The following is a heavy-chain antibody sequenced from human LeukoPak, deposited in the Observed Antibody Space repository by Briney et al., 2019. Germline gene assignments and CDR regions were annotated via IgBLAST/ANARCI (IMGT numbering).Heavy chain of an antibody. D-gene: IGHD3-10*01. V-gene: IGHV3-33*01. CDR1: GFTFSSYG. CDR2: IWYDGNNK. Sequence: GRSLRLPCAASGFTFSSYGMHWVRQAPGKGLEWVAIIWYDGNNKYYADSLKGRFTISRDNSKNTLYLQINSLRAEDTAVYFCVRDRGSTNYFDYWGQGALVTVSS. CDR3: VRDRGSTNYFDY. J-gene: IGHJ4*02.